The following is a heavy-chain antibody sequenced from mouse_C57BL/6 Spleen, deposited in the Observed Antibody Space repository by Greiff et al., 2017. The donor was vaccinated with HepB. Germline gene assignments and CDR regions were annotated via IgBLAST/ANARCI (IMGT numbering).Heavy chain of an antibody. V-gene: IGHV1-64*01. J-gene: IGHJ4*01. CDR1: GYTFTSYW. CDR3: ARGGNRTGAMDY. Sequence: VQLQQSGAELVKPGASVKLSCKASGYTFTSYWMHWVKQRPGQGLEWIGMIHPNSGSTNYNEKFKSKATLTVDKSSSTAYMQLSSLTSEDSAVYYCARGGNRTGAMDYWGQGTSVTVSS. CDR2: IHPNSGST.